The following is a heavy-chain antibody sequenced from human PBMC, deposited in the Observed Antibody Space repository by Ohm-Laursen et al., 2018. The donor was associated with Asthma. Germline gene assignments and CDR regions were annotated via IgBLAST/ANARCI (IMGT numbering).Heavy chain of an antibody. V-gene: IGHV1-46*01. CDR3: ARVVMDYYYGMDV. D-gene: IGHD2-8*01. Sequence: ASVKVSCKASGYTFTSYYMHWVRQAPGQGLEWMGIINPSGGSTSYAQKFQGRVTMSRDTSTSTVYMELSSLRSEDTAVYYCARVVMDYYYGMDVWGQGTTVTVSS. J-gene: IGHJ6*02. CDR1: GYTFTSYY. CDR2: INPSGGST.